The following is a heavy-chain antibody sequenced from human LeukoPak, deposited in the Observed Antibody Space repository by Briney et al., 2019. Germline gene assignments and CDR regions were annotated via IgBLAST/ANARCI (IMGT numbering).Heavy chain of an antibody. D-gene: IGHD5-18*01. J-gene: IGHJ5*02. CDR1: GGSISSGGYY. Sequence: SETLSLTCTVSGGSISSGGYYWSWIRQHPGKGLEWIGYIYYSGSTYYNPSLKSRVTISVDTSKNQFSLKLSSVTAADTAVYYCARGVNTATRLDPWGQGTLVTVSS. CDR2: IYYSGST. V-gene: IGHV4-31*03. CDR3: ARGVNTATRLDP.